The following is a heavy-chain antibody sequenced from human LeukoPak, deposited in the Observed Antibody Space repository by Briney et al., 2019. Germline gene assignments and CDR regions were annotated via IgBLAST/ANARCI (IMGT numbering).Heavy chain of an antibody. CDR1: GFTFSNYG. CDR2: IRYDGSAK. CDR3: VTYRQVMLPFEA. Sequence: GGSLRLSCAASGFTFSNYGMHWVRQAPGKGLEWVTFIRYDGSAKYYADSVKGRFTISRDNSKSTLSLQMNSLRAEDTAIYYCVTYRQVMLPFEAWGQGTLVTVSS. J-gene: IGHJ5*02. D-gene: IGHD5-18*01. V-gene: IGHV3-30*02.